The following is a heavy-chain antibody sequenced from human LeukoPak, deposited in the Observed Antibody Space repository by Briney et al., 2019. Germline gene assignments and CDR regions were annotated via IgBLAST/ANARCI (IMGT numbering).Heavy chain of an antibody. CDR1: GFTFSSYK. CDR2: ISSSSSYI. Sequence: GGSLRLSCAASGFTFSSYKMNWVRQAPGKGLEWVSSISSSSSYIYYADSVKGRFTISRDNVKNSLYLQMNSLRVEDTAVYYCARVQSQLLPDYWGQGTLVTVSP. V-gene: IGHV3-21*01. J-gene: IGHJ4*02. CDR3: ARVQSQLLPDY. D-gene: IGHD2-2*01.